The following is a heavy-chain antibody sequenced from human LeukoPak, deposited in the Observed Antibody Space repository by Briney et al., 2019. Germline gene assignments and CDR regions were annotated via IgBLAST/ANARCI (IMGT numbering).Heavy chain of an antibody. CDR3: ARDEGYCSRPSSYGASKGMAV. CDR1: GFTFSGYP. J-gene: IGHJ6*02. Sequence: PGKSLRLSCAASGFTFSGYPIHWVRQAPGKGLEWVAVISYDGSNKYYADSVKGRFTISRDNSKNTLYLQMNSLRAEDTAVYYCARDEGYCSRPSSYGASKGMAVWAKGPRSSSP. CDR2: ISYDGSNK. D-gene: IGHD2-2*01. V-gene: IGHV3-30-3*01.